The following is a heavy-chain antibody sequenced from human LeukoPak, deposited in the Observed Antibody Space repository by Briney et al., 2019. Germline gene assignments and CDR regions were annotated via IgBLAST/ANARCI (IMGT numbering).Heavy chain of an antibody. CDR1: GIIFSNYG. CDR2: ISPSGGTT. V-gene: IGHV3-23*01. Sequence: GGSLRLSCEASGIIFSNYGMNWVRQAPGKRLEWVSGISPSGGTTYYADSLKGRFSISRDNSKNTVYLQMNSLRADDTAVYYCARDLSWGAFIWGQGTMVTVSS. J-gene: IGHJ3*02. CDR3: ARDLSWGAFI. D-gene: IGHD3-16*01.